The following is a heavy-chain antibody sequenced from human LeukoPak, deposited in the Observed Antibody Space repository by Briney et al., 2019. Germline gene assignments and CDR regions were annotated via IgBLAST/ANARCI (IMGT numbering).Heavy chain of an antibody. CDR1: GYTFTGYY. J-gene: IGHJ3*02. V-gene: IGHV1-2*06. D-gene: IGHD3-10*01. Sequence: ASVKVSCKASGYTFTGYYMHWVRQATGQGLEWMGRINPNSGGTNYAQKFQGRVTMTRDTSISTAYMELSRLRSDDTAVYYCARETLLWFGELFAPLDAFDIWGQGTMVTVSS. CDR2: INPNSGGT. CDR3: ARETLLWFGELFAPLDAFDI.